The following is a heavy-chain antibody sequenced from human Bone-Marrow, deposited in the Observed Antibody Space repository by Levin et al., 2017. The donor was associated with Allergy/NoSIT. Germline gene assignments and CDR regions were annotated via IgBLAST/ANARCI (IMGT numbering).Heavy chain of an antibody. D-gene: IGHD4-17*01. Sequence: GSLRLSCAASGFTFSSYGMHWVRQAPGKGLEWVAVISYDGSNKYYADSVKGRFTISRDNSKNTLYLQMNSLRAEDTAVYYCAKDRDYGDYVGYFDYWGQGTLVTVSS. CDR3: AKDRDYGDYVGYFDY. CDR2: ISYDGSNK. CDR1: GFTFSSYG. J-gene: IGHJ4*02. V-gene: IGHV3-30*18.